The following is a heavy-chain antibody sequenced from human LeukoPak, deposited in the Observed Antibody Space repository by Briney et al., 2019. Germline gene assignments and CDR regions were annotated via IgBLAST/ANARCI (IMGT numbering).Heavy chain of an antibody. V-gene: IGHV3-15*01. D-gene: IGHD3-10*01. CDR2: IKSKTDGGTT. CDR1: GFTFSNAW. J-gene: IGHJ4*02. Sequence: PGGSLRLSCAASGFTFSNAWMSWVRQAPGKGLEWVGRIKSKTDGGTTDYAAPVKGRFTISRDDSKNTLYLQMNSLKTEDTAVYYCTTGTGADTYYYGSGSYGYFDYWGQGTLVTVSS. CDR3: TTGTGADTYYYGSGSYGYFDY.